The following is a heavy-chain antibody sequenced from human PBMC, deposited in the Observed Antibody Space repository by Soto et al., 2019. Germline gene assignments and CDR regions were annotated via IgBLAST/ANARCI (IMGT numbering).Heavy chain of an antibody. CDR3: AREQCIPTDLSWVPHWFAL. CDR1: GYIFSSHA. CDR2: INVGNGDT. J-gene: IGHJ5*02. D-gene: IGHD3-10*01. Sequence: ASVKVSCKASGYIFSSHAIHWVRQAPGQRLEWLGWINVGNGDTKYSENFQGRVTITRDTSASTAYMELSSLRSEDTAVYYCAREQCIPTDLSWVPHWFALLGHATQVTVSS. V-gene: IGHV1-3*01.